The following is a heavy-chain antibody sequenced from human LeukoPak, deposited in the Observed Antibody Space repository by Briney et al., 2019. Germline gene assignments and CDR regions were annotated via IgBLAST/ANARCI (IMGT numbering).Heavy chain of an antibody. D-gene: IGHD2-15*01. J-gene: IGHJ4*02. CDR3: ARVICSGGSCYSDYYFDY. CDR1: GGSVSSDIYH. CDR2: IYSGGST. V-gene: IGHV3-53*01. Sequence: ETLSLTCIVSGGSVSSDIYHWSWVRQAPGKGLEWVSVIYSGGSTYYADSVKGRFTISRDNSKNTLYLQMNSLRAEDTAVYYCARVICSGGSCYSDYYFDYWGQGTLVTVSS.